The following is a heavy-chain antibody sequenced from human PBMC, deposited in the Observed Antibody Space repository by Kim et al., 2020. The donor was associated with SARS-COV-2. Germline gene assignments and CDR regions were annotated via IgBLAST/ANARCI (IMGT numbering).Heavy chain of an antibody. CDR2: INHSGST. D-gene: IGHD2-15*01. Sequence: SETLSLTCAVYGGSFSGYYWSWIRQPPGKGLEWIGEINHSGSTNYNPSLKSRVTISVDTSKNQFSLKLSSVTAADTAVYYCATAGGHGGFDIWGQGTMVTVSS. CDR3: ATAGGHGGFDI. J-gene: IGHJ3*02. V-gene: IGHV4-34*01. CDR1: GGSFSGYY.